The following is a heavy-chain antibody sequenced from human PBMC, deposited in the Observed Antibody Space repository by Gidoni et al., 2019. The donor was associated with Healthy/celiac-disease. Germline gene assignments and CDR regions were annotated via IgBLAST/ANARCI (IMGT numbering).Heavy chain of an antibody. CDR2: IIPIFGTA. D-gene: IGHD4-17*01. V-gene: IGHV1-69*01. Sequence: QVQLVQSGAEVKKPGSSVKVSCKASGGTFSSYAISWVRQAPGQGLEWMGGIIPIFGTANYAQKFQGRVTITADESTSTAYMELSSLRSEDTAVYYCATFPGRDYGDYVFWFDPWGQGTLVTVSS. CDR3: ATFPGRDYGDYVFWFDP. CDR1: GGTFSSYA. J-gene: IGHJ5*02.